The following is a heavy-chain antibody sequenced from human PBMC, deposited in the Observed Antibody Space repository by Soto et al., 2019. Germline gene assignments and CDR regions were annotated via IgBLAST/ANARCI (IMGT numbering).Heavy chain of an antibody. V-gene: IGHV3-15*07. CDR2: IKSNGDGGTT. J-gene: IGHJ5*02. CDR3: TAHNFLSGSGFDP. D-gene: IGHD3-3*01. Sequence: ELQLVESGGGLVKPGASLRLSCAGPEFSFSDAWMNWVRQAPGKGLDWVGRIKSNGDGGTTDYAAPVKGRFTISRDDSKKTLYLQMNILKIEDTAVYYCTAHNFLSGSGFDPWGQGTLVTVSS. CDR1: EFSFSDAW.